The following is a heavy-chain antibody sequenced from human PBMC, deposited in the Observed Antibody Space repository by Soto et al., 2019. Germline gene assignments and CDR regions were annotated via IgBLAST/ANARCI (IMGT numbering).Heavy chain of an antibody. CDR1: GGSISSGGYY. Sequence: SETLSLTCTVSGGSISSGGYYWSWIRQHPGKGLEWIGYIYYSGSTYYNPSLKSRVTISVDTSKNQFSLKLSSVTAADTAVYYCARDKQACEGGMDVWGQGTTVTVSS. V-gene: IGHV4-31*03. CDR2: IYYSGST. CDR3: ARDKQACEGGMDV. J-gene: IGHJ6*02.